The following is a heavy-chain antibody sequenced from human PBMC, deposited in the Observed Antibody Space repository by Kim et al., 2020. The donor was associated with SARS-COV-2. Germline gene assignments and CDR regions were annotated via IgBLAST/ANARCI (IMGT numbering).Heavy chain of an antibody. J-gene: IGHJ4*02. CDR3: AKDIQWELRRYFDY. D-gene: IGHD1-26*01. V-gene: IGHV3-9*01. Sequence: ADSVKGRFTISRDNAKNALYLQMNSLRAEDTALYYCAKDIQWELRRYFDYWGQGTLVTVSS.